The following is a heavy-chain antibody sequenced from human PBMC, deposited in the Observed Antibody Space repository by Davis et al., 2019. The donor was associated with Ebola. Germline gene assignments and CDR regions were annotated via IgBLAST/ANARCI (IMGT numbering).Heavy chain of an antibody. CDR1: GFTFSDYY. J-gene: IGHJ2*01. CDR2: ISKNVDTI. V-gene: IGHV3-11*01. D-gene: IGHD4-17*01. Sequence: GGSLRPSCTGSGFTFSDYYMSWIRQAPGKGLEWVPYISKNVDTIFYADSVKGRFTISRDNAKHTVDLQMDSLRAEDAAVYYCTRHVPGDFWYLDLWGRGTLVTVSS. CDR3: TRHVPGDFWYLDL.